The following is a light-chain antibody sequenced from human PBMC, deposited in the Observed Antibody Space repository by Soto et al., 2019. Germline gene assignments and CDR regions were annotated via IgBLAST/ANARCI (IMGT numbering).Light chain of an antibody. V-gene: IGKV3-20*01. CDR2: DTS. CDR3: QQFSSYPLT. Sequence: IQVTQWPCTVSKSAGEGASVAFGGSRSLANSFIAWYQQKPGQAPRLLIYDTSSRASGIPDRFSGGGSGTAFTLTISRLEPEDFAVYYCQQFSSYPLTFGGGTKVDIK. CDR1: RSLANSF. J-gene: IGKJ4*01.